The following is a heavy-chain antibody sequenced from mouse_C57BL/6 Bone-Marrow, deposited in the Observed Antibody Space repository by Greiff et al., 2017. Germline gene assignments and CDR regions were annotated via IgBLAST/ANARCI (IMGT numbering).Heavy chain of an antibody. J-gene: IGHJ4*01. CDR1: GYSITSGYY. CDR2: ISYDGSN. Sequence: VQLKESGPGLVKPSQSLSLTCSVTGYSITSGYYWNWIRQFPGNKLEWMGYISYDGSNNYNPSLKNRISITRDTSKNQFFLKLNSVTTEDTATYYCARDLPDAMDYWGQGTSVTVSS. V-gene: IGHV3-6*01. CDR3: ARDLPDAMDY.